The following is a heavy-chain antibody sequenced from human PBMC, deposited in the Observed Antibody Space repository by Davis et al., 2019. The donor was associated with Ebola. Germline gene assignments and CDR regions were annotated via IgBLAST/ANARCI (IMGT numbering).Heavy chain of an antibody. J-gene: IGHJ4*02. Sequence: GGSLRLSCAASGFTFSSYAMHWVRQAPGKGLEWVAVISYDGSNKYYADSVKGRFTISRDNSKNTLYLQMNSLRAEDTAVYYCARLDTIFGVVDDYWGQGTLVTVSS. CDR3: ARLDTIFGVVDDY. V-gene: IGHV3-30-3*01. CDR2: ISYDGSNK. D-gene: IGHD3-3*01. CDR1: GFTFSSYA.